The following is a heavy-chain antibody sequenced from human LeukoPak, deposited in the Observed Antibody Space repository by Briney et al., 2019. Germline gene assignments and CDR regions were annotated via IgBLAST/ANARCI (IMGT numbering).Heavy chain of an antibody. Sequence: PSETLSFTCAVYGGSFSGYYWSWIRQPPGKGLEWIGEINHSGSTNYNPSLKSRVTISVDTSKNQFSLKLSSVTAADTAVYYCARGNYYDFWSGYWTYYYYYMDVWGKGTTVTVSS. CDR2: INHSGST. V-gene: IGHV4-34*01. CDR1: GGSFSGYY. D-gene: IGHD3-3*01. J-gene: IGHJ6*03. CDR3: ARGNYYDFWSGYWTYYYYYMDV.